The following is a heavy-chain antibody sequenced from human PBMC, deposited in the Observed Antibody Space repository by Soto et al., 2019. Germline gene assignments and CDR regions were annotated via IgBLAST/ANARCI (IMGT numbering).Heavy chain of an antibody. CDR2: FDPEGGEA. V-gene: IGHV1-24*01. CDR1: GHTLTELS. CDR3: ARVLGYNSSWWRHTAFDI. Sequence: ASVKVSCKISGHTLTELSIHWVRQAPGKGLEWMGGFDPEGGEAIYAQKWHGRVTVTEDTVTDTAYMELRSLRSDDTAVYYCARVLGYNSSWWRHTAFDIWGQGTTVTVS. J-gene: IGHJ3*02. D-gene: IGHD6-13*01.